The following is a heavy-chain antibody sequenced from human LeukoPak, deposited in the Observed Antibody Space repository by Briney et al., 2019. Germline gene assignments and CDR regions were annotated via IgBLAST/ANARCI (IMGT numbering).Heavy chain of an antibody. V-gene: IGHV4-30-4*08. CDR2: IYYSGST. D-gene: IGHD5/OR15-5a*01. CDR3: ARVVSPPSRYTWFDP. Sequence: SETLSLTCTVSGGSISSGDYYWSWIRQPPGRGLEWIGYIYYSGSTYYNPSLKSRVTISVDTSKNQFSLKPSSVTAADTAVYYCARVVSPPSRYTWFDPWGQGTLVTVSS. CDR1: GGSISSGDYY. J-gene: IGHJ5*02.